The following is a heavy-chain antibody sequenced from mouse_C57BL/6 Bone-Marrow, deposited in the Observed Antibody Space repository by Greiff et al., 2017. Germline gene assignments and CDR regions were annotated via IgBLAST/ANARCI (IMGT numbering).Heavy chain of an antibody. CDR2: IDPENGDT. CDR1: GFNIKDDY. Sequence: VQLQQSGAELVRPGASVKLSCTASGFNIKDDYMHWVKQRPEQGLEWIGWIDPENGDTEYASKFQGKATITADTSSNTAYLQLSSLTSEDTAVYYCTTGLRSYFDYGGQGTTLTVSS. V-gene: IGHV14-4*01. J-gene: IGHJ2*01. D-gene: IGHD1-1*01. CDR3: TTGLRSYFDY.